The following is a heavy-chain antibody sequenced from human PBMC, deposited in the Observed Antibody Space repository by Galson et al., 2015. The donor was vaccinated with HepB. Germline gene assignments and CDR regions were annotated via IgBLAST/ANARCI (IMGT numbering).Heavy chain of an antibody. D-gene: IGHD3-22*01. V-gene: IGHV3-64*02. J-gene: IGHJ4*02. CDR3: ARGSDSSGYYYIDY. CDR1: GFTFSKYA. Sequence: SLRLSCAASGFTFSKYAMHWVRQAPGKGLQYVSTVTSNGGSTYYADSVKGRFTISRDNSKNTLYLQMGSLRAEDMAVYYCARGSDSSGYYYIDYWGQGTLVTVSS. CDR2: VTSNGGST.